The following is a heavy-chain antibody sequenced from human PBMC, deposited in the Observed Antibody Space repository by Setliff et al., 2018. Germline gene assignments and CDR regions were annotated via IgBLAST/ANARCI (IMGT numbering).Heavy chain of an antibody. V-gene: IGHV4-61*02. J-gene: IGHJ6*03. CDR2: IYASGTT. Sequence: SETLSLTCTVSGGSISSRSHYWSWIRPPAGKGLEWIGRIYASGTTNYNPSLKSRVTISVDMSKNQFSLKLSSVTAADTAVYYCARESYYYYMDVWGKGTTVTVSS. CDR3: ARESYYYYMDV. CDR1: GGSISSRSHY.